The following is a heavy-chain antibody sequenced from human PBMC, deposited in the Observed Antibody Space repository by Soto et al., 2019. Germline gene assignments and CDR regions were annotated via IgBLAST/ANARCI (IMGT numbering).Heavy chain of an antibody. CDR1: GYSISNTNW. J-gene: IGHJ5*02. CDR3: GGTGGPIWGGSYIDP. CDR2: IFYTGST. D-gene: IGHD3-16*01. V-gene: IGHV4-28*01. Sequence: QVLLQESGPGLVKPSDTLSLTCAVSGYSISNTNWWGWIRQPPGKGLEWIGYIFYTGSTYYNPSLRGRVTMSIDTAKNQFSLEVGSVTGVDTAVYYWGGTGGPIWGGSYIDPWGQGTLVTVSS.